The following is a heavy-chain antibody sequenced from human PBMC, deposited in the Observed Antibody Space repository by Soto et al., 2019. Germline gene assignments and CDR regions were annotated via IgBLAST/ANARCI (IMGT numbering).Heavy chain of an antibody. J-gene: IGHJ6*02. CDR3: ARERVAGTEMDYYYGMDV. V-gene: IGHV1-3*01. CDR2: INAGNGNT. D-gene: IGHD6-19*01. Sequence: ASVKVSCKASGYTFTSYAMHWVRQAPGQRLEWMGWINAGNGNTKYSQKFQGRVTITRDTSASTAYMELSCLRSEDTAVYYCARERVAGTEMDYYYGMDVWGQGTTVTVSS. CDR1: GYTFTSYA.